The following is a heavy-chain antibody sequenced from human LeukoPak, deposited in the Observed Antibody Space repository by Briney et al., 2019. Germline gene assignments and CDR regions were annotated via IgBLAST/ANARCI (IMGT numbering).Heavy chain of an antibody. Sequence: GGSLRLSCTTSGFTFGDYAVTWVRQAPGKGLEWVGFIKSTTYGGTPEYAASVKGRFTISRDDSESIAYPQMNSLKTEDTAVYYCSRDQTPYYWGQGTLVTVSS. CDR3: SRDQTPYY. J-gene: IGHJ4*02. CDR1: GFTFGDYA. CDR2: IKSTTYGGTP. V-gene: IGHV3-49*04.